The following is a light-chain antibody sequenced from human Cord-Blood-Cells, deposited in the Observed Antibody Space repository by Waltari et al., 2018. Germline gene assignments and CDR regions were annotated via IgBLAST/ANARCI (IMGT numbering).Light chain of an antibody. Sequence: EIVLTQSPATLSLSPGERATLSCRASQSVSSYLAWYQQKPGQARRLLIYDASNRATGIPARFSGSGSGTDFTLNISSLEPEDFAVYYCQQRSNWLTFGGGTKGEIK. CDR3: QQRSNWLT. CDR2: DAS. CDR1: QSVSSY. J-gene: IGKJ4*01. V-gene: IGKV3-11*01.